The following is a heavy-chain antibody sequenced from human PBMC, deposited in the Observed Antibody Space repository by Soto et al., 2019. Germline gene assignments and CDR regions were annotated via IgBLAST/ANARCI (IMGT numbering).Heavy chain of an antibody. CDR3: ARDYSYGYFDY. Sequence: AGGSLRLSCAASGVTFSSYAMHWVRQAPGKGLEWVAVISYDGSNKYYADSVKGRFTISRDNSKNTLYLQMNSLRAEDTAVYYCARDYSYGYFDYWGQGTLVTVSS. CDR1: GVTFSSYA. J-gene: IGHJ4*02. D-gene: IGHD2-21*01. CDR2: ISYDGSNK. V-gene: IGHV3-30-3*01.